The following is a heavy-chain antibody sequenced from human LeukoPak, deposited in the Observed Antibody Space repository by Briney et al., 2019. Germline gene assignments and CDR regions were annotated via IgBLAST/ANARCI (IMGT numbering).Heavy chain of an antibody. D-gene: IGHD3-22*01. CDR3: AREAVLNDSSGYYYEDLDY. CDR1: GGTFSSYA. CDR2: IILIFGTA. J-gene: IGHJ4*02. V-gene: IGHV1-69*05. Sequence: ASVKVSCKASGGTFSSYAISWVRQAPGQGLERMGRIILIFGTANYAQKFQGRVTITTDESTSTAYMELSSLRSEDTAVYYCAREAVLNDSSGYYYEDLDYWGQGTLVTVSS.